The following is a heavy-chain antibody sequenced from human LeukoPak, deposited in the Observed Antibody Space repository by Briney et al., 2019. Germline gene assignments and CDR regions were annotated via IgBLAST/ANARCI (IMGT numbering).Heavy chain of an antibody. CDR2: IRYDGSNK. CDR3: ARGVVLMVTTNWFDP. Sequence: PGGSLRLSCAASGFTFSSYGMHWVRQAPGKGLEWVAFIRYDGSNKYYADSVKGRFTISRDNSKNTLYLQMNSLRAEDTAVYYCARGVVLMVTTNWFDPWGQGTLVTVPS. D-gene: IGHD2-8*01. J-gene: IGHJ5*02. CDR1: GFTFSSYG. V-gene: IGHV3-30*02.